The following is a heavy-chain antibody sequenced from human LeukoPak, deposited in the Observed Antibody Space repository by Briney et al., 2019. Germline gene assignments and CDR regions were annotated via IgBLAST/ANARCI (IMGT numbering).Heavy chain of an antibody. CDR3: ARLEDGYDDY. CDR1: GYTFTNYY. J-gene: IGHJ4*02. Sequence: GASVKISCRASGYTFTNYYLHWVRQAPGQGLEWMAIINPSDGSTSYAPKFQGRVTMTRDMTTSTVYMELSSLRSEDTAVYYCARLEDGYDDYWGQGTLVTVSS. V-gene: IGHV1-46*01. CDR2: INPSDGST. D-gene: IGHD5-24*01.